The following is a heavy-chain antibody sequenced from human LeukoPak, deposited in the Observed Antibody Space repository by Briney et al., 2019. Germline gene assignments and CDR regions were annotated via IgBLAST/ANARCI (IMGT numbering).Heavy chain of an antibody. CDR2: INTNTGNP. V-gene: IGHV7-4-1*02. D-gene: IGHD3-10*01. Sequence: GASVKVSCKASGYTFTTYNMNWVRQAPGQGLEWMGWINTNTGNPTYAQGFTGRFVFSLDTSVSTAYLQISSLKAEDTAVYYCARASITMVRGVMGFDPWGQGTLVTVSS. J-gene: IGHJ5*02. CDR3: ARASITMVRGVMGFDP. CDR1: GYTFTTYN.